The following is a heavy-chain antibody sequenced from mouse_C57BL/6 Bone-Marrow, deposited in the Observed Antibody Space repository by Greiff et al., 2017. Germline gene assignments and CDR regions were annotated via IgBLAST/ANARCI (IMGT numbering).Heavy chain of an antibody. CDR1: GFTFSSYG. J-gene: IGHJ3*01. CDR3: ARDYDGSWFAY. CDR2: ISSGGSYT. Sequence: EVQRVESGGDLVKPGGSLKLSCAASGFTFSSYGMSWVRQTPDKRLEWVATISSGGSYTYYPDSVKGRFTISRDKAKNTLYLQMSSLKSEDTAMYYCARDYDGSWFAYWGQGTLVTVSA. V-gene: IGHV5-6*01. D-gene: IGHD1-1*01.